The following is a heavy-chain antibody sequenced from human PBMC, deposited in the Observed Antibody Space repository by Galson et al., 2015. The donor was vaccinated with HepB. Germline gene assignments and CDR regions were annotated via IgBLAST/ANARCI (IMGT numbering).Heavy chain of an antibody. D-gene: IGHD3-9*01. CDR2: ITSSSSTTI. Sequence: SLRLSCAASGFTFDGYTMNWVRQAPGKGLEWLSYITSSSSTTIYDADADKGRFTISRDNAKSSLYLQMNSLRAEDTAVYYCARERGSIFSQLFYFDYWGQGALVTVSS. J-gene: IGHJ4*02. V-gene: IGHV3-48*04. CDR1: GFTFDGYT. CDR3: ARERGSIFSQLFYFDY.